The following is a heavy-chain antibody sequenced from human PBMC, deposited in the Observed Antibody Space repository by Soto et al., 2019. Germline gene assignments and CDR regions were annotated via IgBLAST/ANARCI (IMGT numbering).Heavy chain of an antibody. CDR2: IYYTGST. CDR1: GDSIGTINYY. D-gene: IGHD2-8*01. Sequence: QLQLQESGPGLVKPSETLSVTCSVSGDSIGTINYYWGWLRQPPGKGPEWIGSIYYTGSTHYNPSLRGRATVSVDTSKNQFSLRLTSVTAADTAVYYCARHPGYTVPTVYATHYVDDWGQGVLVTVSS. V-gene: IGHV4-39*01. J-gene: IGHJ4*02. CDR3: ARHPGYTVPTVYATHYVDD.